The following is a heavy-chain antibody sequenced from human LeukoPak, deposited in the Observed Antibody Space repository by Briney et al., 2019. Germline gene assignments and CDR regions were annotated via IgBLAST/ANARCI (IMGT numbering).Heavy chain of an antibody. J-gene: IGHJ1*01. D-gene: IGHD1-1*01. CDR3: ARPYNWNDGGYFQH. CDR2: ISPSGGST. Sequence: GASVKVSCKASGYTFTSYYMHWVRQAPGQGLEWMGIISPSGGSTSYAQKFQGRVTLTRDTSTSTVYMDLSSLRSEDTAVYYCARPYNWNDGGYFQHWGQGTLVTVSS. CDR1: GYTFTSYY. V-gene: IGHV1-46*01.